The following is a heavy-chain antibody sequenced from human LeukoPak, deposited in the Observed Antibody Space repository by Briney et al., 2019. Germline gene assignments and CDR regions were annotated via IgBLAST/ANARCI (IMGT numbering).Heavy chain of an antibody. CDR1: GFTFSDYY. D-gene: IGHD3-10*01. Sequence: PGGSLRLSCAASGFTFSDYYMSWIRQAPGKGLEWVSYISSSRSTIYYADSVKGRFTISRDNAKNSLYLEMTSLRGEDTAVYYCAKDSGGSRTRSYFYYYYIDVWGKGTTVTISS. V-gene: IGHV3-11*01. J-gene: IGHJ6*03. CDR2: ISSSRSTI. CDR3: AKDSGGSRTRSYFYYYYIDV.